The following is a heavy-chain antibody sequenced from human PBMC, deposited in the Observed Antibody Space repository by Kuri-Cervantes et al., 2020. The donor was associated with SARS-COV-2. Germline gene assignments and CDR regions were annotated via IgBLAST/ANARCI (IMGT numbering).Heavy chain of an antibody. V-gene: IGHV4-39*07. CDR2: INHSGST. CDR1: GGSISSSSYY. Sequence: SETLSLTCTVSGGSISSSSYYWSWIRQPPVHGLEGIGEINHSGSTNYNPSLKSRVTISVDTSKNQFSLKVRSVTAADTAVYYCARGLKLRWLSGYYYYYYMEVWGKGTTVTVSS. CDR3: ARGLKLRWLSGYYYYYYMEV. J-gene: IGHJ6*03. D-gene: IGHD4-23*01.